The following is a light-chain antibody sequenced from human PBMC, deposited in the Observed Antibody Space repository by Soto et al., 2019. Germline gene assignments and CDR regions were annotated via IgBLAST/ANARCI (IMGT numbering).Light chain of an antibody. J-gene: IGLJ2*01. CDR1: NSDVGGYNY. CDR3: SSYSSINSRI. V-gene: IGLV2-14*01. CDR2: NVN. Sequence: QSALTQPASVSGSPGQSITISCTGTNSDVGGYNYVSWYQQHPGKAPKLIIYNVNNRPSGVSNRFSGSKSGNTASLTISGLQVEDEADYYCSSYSSINSRIFGGGTKVTVL.